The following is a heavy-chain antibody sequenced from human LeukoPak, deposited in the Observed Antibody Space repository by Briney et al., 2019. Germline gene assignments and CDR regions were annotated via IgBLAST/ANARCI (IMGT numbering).Heavy chain of an antibody. D-gene: IGHD6-19*01. CDR1: GGSISSYY. V-gene: IGHV4-59*08. CDR3: ARRLPSGWLAFDY. J-gene: IGHJ4*02. Sequence: SETLSLTCTVSGGSISSYYWSWIRQPPGKGLEWIGYIYYSGSTNYNPSLKSRVTISVDTSKNQFSLKLSSVTAADTAVYYCARRLPSGWLAFDYWGRGTLVTVSS. CDR2: IYYSGST.